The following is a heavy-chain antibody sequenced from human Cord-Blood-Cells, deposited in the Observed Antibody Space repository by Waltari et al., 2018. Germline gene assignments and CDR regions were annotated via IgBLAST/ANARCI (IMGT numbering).Heavy chain of an antibody. V-gene: IGHV4-39*07. CDR3: ASYDSSGLYFDY. CDR1: DGSISSSSYY. D-gene: IGHD3-22*01. Sequence: QLQLQESGPGLVKPSEPLSLTCTVSDGSISSSSYYWGCIRQPPGKGLEWIGSIYYSGSTYYNPSLKSRVTISVDTSKNQFSLKLSSVTAADTAVYYCASYDSSGLYFDYWGQGTLVTVSS. CDR2: IYYSGST. J-gene: IGHJ4*02.